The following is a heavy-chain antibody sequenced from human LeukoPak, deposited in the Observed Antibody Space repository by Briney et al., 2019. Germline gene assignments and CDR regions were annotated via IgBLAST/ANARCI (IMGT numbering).Heavy chain of an antibody. Sequence: GGSLRLSCEASGFTFSSYSMSWVRQAPGKGLEWVSYISSSGSTTYYADSVKGRFTISRDNAKNSLYLQMNSLRAEDTAVYYCAELGITMIGGVWGKGTTVTISS. CDR3: AELGITMIGGV. CDR1: GFTFSSYS. J-gene: IGHJ6*04. CDR2: ISSSGSTT. V-gene: IGHV3-48*04. D-gene: IGHD3-10*02.